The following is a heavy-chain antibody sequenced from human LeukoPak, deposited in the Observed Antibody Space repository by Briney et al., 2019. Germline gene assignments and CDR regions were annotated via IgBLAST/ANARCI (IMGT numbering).Heavy chain of an antibody. J-gene: IGHJ4*02. CDR1: GFSLSSYS. CDR3: ARTRPGYYFDS. V-gene: IGHV3-48*04. D-gene: IGHD1-14*01. CDR2: ISVRSTTI. Sequence: GGSLRLSCAASGFSLSSYSMNWVRQAPGKGLEWLSYISVRSTTINYADSVKGRFTISRDDAEKSLYLQMNSLRVEDTAVYYCARTRPGYYFDSWGQGTLVTVSS.